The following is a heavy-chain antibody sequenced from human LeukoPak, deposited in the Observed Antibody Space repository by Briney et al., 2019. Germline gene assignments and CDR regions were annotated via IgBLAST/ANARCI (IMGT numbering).Heavy chain of an antibody. J-gene: IGHJ3*02. V-gene: IGHV3-23*01. CDR1: GFTFSSYA. Sequence: PGGSLRLSCAASGFTFSSYAMSWVRQAPGKGLEWVSAISGSGGSTYYADSVKGRFTISRDNSKNTLYLQMNSLRAEDTAVYYCAKDLGYSSGWYFGAFDIWGLGTMVTVSS. CDR2: ISGSGGST. D-gene: IGHD6-19*01. CDR3: AKDLGYSSGWYFGAFDI.